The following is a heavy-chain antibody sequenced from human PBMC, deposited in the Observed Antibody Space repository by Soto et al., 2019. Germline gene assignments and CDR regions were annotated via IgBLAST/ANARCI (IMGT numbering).Heavy chain of an antibody. CDR3: AKGYDYIWGSYRLGEMDV. Sequence: RGSLRLSCAASGFTFSSYGMHWVRQAPGKGLEWVAVISYDGSNKYYADSVKGRFTISRDNSKNTLYLQMNSLRAEDTAVYYCAKGYDYIWGSYRLGEMDVWGKGTTVTVSS. V-gene: IGHV3-30*18. CDR2: ISYDGSNK. CDR1: GFTFSSYG. D-gene: IGHD3-16*02. J-gene: IGHJ6*04.